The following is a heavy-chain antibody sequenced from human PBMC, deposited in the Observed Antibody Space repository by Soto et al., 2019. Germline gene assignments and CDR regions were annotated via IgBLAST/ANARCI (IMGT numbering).Heavy chain of an antibody. D-gene: IGHD3-3*01. J-gene: IGHJ6*03. CDR2: ISGSGDNT. V-gene: IGHV3-23*01. CDR1: GFTFSSYA. Sequence: EVQLLESGGGLVQPGGSVRLSCAASGFTFSSYALNWVRQAPGKGLEWVSVISGSGDNTYYADSVKGRFTFSRDNSKNTLYLQMNSLRAEDTAVYYCAKDLGTDDFWSAYYTYYYMDVWGKGTTVTVSS. CDR3: AKDLGTDDFWSAYYTYYYMDV.